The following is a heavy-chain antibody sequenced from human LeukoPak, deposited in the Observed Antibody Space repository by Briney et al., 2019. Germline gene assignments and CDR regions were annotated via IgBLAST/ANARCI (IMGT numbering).Heavy chain of an antibody. CDR2: RSYDGSNK. Sequence: GGSLRLSCAASGFTFSSYAMHWVRQAPGKGLEWVAVRSYDGSNKYYADSVKGRFTISRDDSKNTLYLQMNSLRAEDTAVYYCASLERWLQFWGQGTLVTVSS. CDR1: GFTFSSYA. V-gene: IGHV3-30*14. J-gene: IGHJ4*02. D-gene: IGHD5-24*01. CDR3: ASLERWLQF.